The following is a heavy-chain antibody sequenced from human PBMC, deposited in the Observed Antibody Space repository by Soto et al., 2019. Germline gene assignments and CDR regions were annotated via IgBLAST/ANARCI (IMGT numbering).Heavy chain of an antibody. CDR2: ISASNGNT. D-gene: IGHD2-21*02. CDR1: GYTFTNFG. J-gene: IGHJ4*02. Sequence: QVQLVQSGAEVKKPGASVKVSCKASGYTFTNFGISWVRQAPGQGLEWMGWISASNGNTNYAQNFQSRVTMTTDTSTTTAYMELRRLSSDDTTVYYCARGVTPIDYWGQGTLVTVSS. CDR3: ARGVTPIDY. V-gene: IGHV1-18*01.